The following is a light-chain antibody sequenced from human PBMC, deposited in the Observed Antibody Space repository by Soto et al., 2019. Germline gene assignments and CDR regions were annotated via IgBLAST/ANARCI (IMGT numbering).Light chain of an antibody. CDR2: GAS. J-gene: IGKJ1*01. V-gene: IGKV3-20*01. CDR1: QTVSSNY. Sequence: EIVLKQSPGTLSLSPWERATLSCRASQTVSSNYLAWYQQKPGQAPRLLIYGASSSATGIPDRFSGSGYGTNFTLTISRLEPEDCAVYYCQQYGSSPRTFGQGSKLEIK. CDR3: QQYGSSPRT.